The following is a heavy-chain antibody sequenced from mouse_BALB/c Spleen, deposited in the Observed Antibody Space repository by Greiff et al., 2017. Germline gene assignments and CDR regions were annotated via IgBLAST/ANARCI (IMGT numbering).Heavy chain of an antibody. CDR2: ISSGGSYT. J-gene: IGHJ3*01. CDR1: GFTFSSYT. Sequence: EVQGVESGGGLVKPGGSLKLSCAASGFTFSSYTMSWVRQTPEKRLEWVATISSGGSYTYYPDSVKGRFTISRDNAKNTLYLQMSSLKSEDTAMYYCTRDRNSPFAYWGQGTLVTVSA. CDR3: TRDRNSPFAY. V-gene: IGHV5-6-4*01.